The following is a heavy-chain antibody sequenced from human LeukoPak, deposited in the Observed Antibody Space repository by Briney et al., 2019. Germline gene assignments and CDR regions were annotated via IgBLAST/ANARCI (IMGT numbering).Heavy chain of an antibody. V-gene: IGHV1-2*02. CDR1: GYTFTGYY. Sequence: ASVKVSCKASGYTFTGYYLHWVRQAPGQGLEWMGWINPDSGGTNYAQKFQGRVSMTRDTSISTAYMELSRLRSDDTALYYCARTYYDDSDGYYYGYWGQGTLVTVSS. J-gene: IGHJ4*02. CDR2: INPDSGGT. D-gene: IGHD3-22*01. CDR3: ARTYYDDSDGYYYGY.